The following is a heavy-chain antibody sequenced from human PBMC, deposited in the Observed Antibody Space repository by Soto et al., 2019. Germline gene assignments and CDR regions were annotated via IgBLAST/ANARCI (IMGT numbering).Heavy chain of an antibody. V-gene: IGHV3-33*01. CDR3: AREGGDYDFWSGSLAAYNWFDP. D-gene: IGHD3-3*01. CDR1: GFTFSSYG. Sequence: QVQLVESGGGVVQPGRSLRLSCAASGFTFSSYGMHWVRQAPGKGLEWVAVIWYDGSNKYYADSVKGRFTISRDNSKNTLYLQMNSLRAEDTAVYYCAREGGDYDFWSGSLAAYNWFDPWGQGTLVTVSS. CDR2: IWYDGSNK. J-gene: IGHJ5*02.